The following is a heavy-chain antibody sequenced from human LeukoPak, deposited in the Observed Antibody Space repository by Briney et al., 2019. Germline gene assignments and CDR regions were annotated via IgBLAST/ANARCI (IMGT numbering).Heavy chain of an antibody. CDR2: INHSGST. CDR3: ARRWGGSYHLAY. Sequence: KSSETLSLTCTVSGGSISSGGYYWSWIRQTPGKGLEWIGEINHSGSTNYNPSLKSRVTISVDTSKNQFSLKLSSVTAADTAVYYCARRWGGSYHLAYWGQGTLVTVSS. J-gene: IGHJ4*02. V-gene: IGHV4-39*07. D-gene: IGHD1-26*01. CDR1: GGSISSGGYY.